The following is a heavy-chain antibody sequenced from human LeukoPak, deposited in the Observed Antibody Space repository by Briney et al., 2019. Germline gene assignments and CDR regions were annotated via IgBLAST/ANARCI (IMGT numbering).Heavy chain of an antibody. J-gene: IGHJ4*02. CDR2: IRYDGSNK. D-gene: IGHD1-26*01. CDR3: AKARVSYYEVFDY. V-gene: IGHV3-30*02. Sequence: GGSLRLSCAASGFTFSSYGMHWVRQAPGKGLEWVAFIRYDGSNKYYADSVKGRFTISRDNSKNTLYLQMNSLRAEDTAVYYCAKARVSYYEVFDYWGQGTLVTVSS. CDR1: GFTFSSYG.